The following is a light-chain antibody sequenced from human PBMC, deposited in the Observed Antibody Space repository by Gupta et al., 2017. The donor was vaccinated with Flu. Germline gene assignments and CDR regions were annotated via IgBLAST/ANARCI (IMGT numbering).Light chain of an antibody. CDR3: QQYDNLPFT. J-gene: IGKJ3*01. Sequence: DIHITPSPSSLSASAGDRVTITCQASQDISNYLNWYQQKPGKAPKLLIYDASNLETGVPSRFSGSGSGTDFTFTISSLQPEDIATYYCQQYDNLPFTFGPGTKVDIK. CDR2: DAS. V-gene: IGKV1-33*01. CDR1: QDISNY.